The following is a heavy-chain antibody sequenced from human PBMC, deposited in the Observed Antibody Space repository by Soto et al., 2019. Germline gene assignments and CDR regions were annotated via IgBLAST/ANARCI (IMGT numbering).Heavy chain of an antibody. D-gene: IGHD1-1*01. V-gene: IGHV4-4*07. J-gene: IGHJ4*02. CDR2: IYASGTT. CDR1: GASISNYY. Sequence: QVRLQESGPGLVKPSETLSLTCTVSGASISNYYWSWIRQPAGKGLECLGRIYASGTTTYNPSLRRRVTMSVDTSKNQFSLDLNSVTAADTAVHYCARESRSELGTVEYWGQGTLVTVSS. CDR3: ARESRSELGTVEY.